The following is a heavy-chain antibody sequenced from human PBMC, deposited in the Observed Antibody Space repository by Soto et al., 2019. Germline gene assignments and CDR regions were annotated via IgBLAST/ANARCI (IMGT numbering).Heavy chain of an antibody. CDR2: ISGSGSST. CDR1: GFTFNSFP. Sequence: HPGGSLRLSCAASGFTFNSFPMSWVRQAPGKGLEWVSAISGSGSSTYYADSLKGRFTISRDNFKNTLYLQMNSLRAEDTALYYCAYGSGWYRAINYFDFWGQGTLVTVSS. V-gene: IGHV3-23*01. J-gene: IGHJ4*02. D-gene: IGHD6-19*01. CDR3: AYGSGWYRAINYFDF.